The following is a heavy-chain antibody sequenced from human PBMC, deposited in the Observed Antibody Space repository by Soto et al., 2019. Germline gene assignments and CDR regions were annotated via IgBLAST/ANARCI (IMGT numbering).Heavy chain of an antibody. D-gene: IGHD6-13*01. CDR3: ARLGSTDYYGMDV. V-gene: IGHV5-51*01. CDR1: GYSFTSYW. CDR2: IYPGDSDT. J-gene: IGHJ6*02. Sequence: PGESLKISCNGSGYSFTSYWICWVRQMPGKGLEWMGIIYPGDSDTRYSPSFQGQVTISADKSISTAYLQWSSLKASDTAMYYCARLGSTDYYGMDVWGQGTTVTVSS.